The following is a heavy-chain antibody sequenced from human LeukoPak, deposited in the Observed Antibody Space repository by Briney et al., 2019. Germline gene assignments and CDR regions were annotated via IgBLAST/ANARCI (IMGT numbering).Heavy chain of an antibody. J-gene: IGHJ4*02. D-gene: IGHD3-22*01. CDR2: IWYDGSNK. V-gene: IGHV3-33*06. CDR3: AKDHRYYDSSGVADY. Sequence: PGGSLRLSCAASGFTFSSYGMHWVRQAPGKGLEWVAVIWYDGSNKYYADSVKGRFTISGDNSKNTLYLQMNSLRAEDTAVYYCAKDHRYYDSSGVADYWGQGTLVTVSS. CDR1: GFTFSSYG.